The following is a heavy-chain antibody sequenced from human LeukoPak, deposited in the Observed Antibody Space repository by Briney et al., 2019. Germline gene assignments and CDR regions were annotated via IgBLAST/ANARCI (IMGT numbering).Heavy chain of an antibody. CDR1: GGSFSGYY. CDR3: ARYGWFREYDY. V-gene: IGHV4-34*01. J-gene: IGHJ4*02. CDR2: INHSGST. Sequence: KPSETLSLTCAVYGGSFSGYYWSWIRQPPGKGLEWIGEINHSGSTNYNPSLKSRVTISVDTSKNQFSLKLSSVTAADTAVYYCARYGWFREYDYWGQGTLVTVSS. D-gene: IGHD3-10*01.